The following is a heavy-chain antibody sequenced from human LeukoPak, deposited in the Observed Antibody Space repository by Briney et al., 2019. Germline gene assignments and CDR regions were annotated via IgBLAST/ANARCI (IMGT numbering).Heavy chain of an antibody. J-gene: IGHJ5*02. CDR3: ATFMFLVVPAAMSKVHWFDP. V-gene: IGHV1-69-2*01. CDR1: GYTSTDYY. CDR2: VDPEDGET. Sequence: GASVKVSCKASGYTSTDYYMHWVQQAPGKGLEWMGRVDPEDGETIYAEKFQGRVTITADTSTDTAYMELSSLRSEDTAVYYCATFMFLVVPAAMSKVHWFDPWGQGTLVTVSS. D-gene: IGHD2-2*01.